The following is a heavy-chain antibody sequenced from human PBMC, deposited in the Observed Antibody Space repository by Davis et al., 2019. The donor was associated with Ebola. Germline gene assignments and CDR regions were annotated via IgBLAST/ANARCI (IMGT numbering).Heavy chain of an antibody. CDR3: ASRQAAPDRGPWFDP. J-gene: IGHJ5*02. CDR2: IYYSGST. D-gene: IGHD6-13*01. V-gene: IGHV4-39*01. CDR1: GGSISSSSYY. Sequence: MPSETLFLTCTASGGSISSSSYYWGWIRQPPGKGLEWIGSIYYSGSTYYNPSLKSRVTISVDTSKNQFSLKLSSVTAADTAVYYCASRQAAPDRGPWFDPWGQGTLVTVSS.